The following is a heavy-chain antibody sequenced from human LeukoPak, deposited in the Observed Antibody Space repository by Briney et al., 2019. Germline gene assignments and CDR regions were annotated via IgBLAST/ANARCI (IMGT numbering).Heavy chain of an antibody. CDR1: GYNFINYW. V-gene: IGHV5-51*01. D-gene: IGHD5-24*01. CDR2: IYPGDSDT. CDR3: ALSGEMASHDY. J-gene: IGHJ4*02. Sequence: HGESLKISCKGSGYNFINYWIGWVRQMPGKGLEWMGIIYPGDSDTRYSPSFQGQVTISADKSISTAYLQWSSLKASDTAMYYCALSGEMASHDYWGQGTLVTVSS.